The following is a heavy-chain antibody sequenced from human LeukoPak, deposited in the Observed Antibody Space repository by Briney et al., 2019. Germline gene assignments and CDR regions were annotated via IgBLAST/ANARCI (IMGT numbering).Heavy chain of an antibody. Sequence: SETLSLTCAAYGVSVSSDNWWTWVRQSPGKGLEWIGETHRSGDTKYNPSLNGRVTISIDNSNNRLSLNLRYVTAADTAMYYCATRDQSRTYLAPADCWGQGTLATVSS. CDR3: ATRDQSRTYLAPADC. V-gene: IGHV4-4*02. CDR2: THRSGDT. D-gene: IGHD5-24*01. J-gene: IGHJ4*02. CDR1: GVSVSSDNW.